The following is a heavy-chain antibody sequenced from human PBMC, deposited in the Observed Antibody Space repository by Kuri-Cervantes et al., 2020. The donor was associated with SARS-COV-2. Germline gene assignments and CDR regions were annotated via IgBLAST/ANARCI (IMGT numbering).Heavy chain of an antibody. CDR1: GYTLTELS. J-gene: IGHJ4*02. CDR3: AMSGYSYGHAVGH. CDR2: IIPIFGTA. V-gene: IGHV1-69*13. D-gene: IGHD5-18*01. Sequence: SVKVSCKVSGYTLTELSMHWVRQAPGKGLEWMGGIIPIFGTANYAQKFQGRVTITADESTSTAYMELSSLRSDDTAVYYCAMSGYSYGHAVGHWGQGTLVTVSS.